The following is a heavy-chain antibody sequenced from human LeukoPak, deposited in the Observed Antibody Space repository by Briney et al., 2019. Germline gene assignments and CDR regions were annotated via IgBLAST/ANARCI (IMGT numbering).Heavy chain of an antibody. CDR3: ARGGLTLAGNPPRY. V-gene: IGHV1-2*02. J-gene: IGHJ4*02. CDR1: RYTFTGYY. Sequence: GASVKVSCKPSRYTFTGYYMQWVRQAPGEGLEWMGWINANIGGTNYAQKFQGRVTMTRDTSISTAYMELSRLRSDDTAVYYCARGGLTLAGNPPRYWGQGTLVTVSS. CDR2: INANIGGT. D-gene: IGHD6-19*01.